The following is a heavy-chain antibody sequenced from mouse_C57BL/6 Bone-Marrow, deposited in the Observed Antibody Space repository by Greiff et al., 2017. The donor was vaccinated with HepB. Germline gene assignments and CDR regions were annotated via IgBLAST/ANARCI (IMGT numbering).Heavy chain of an antibody. D-gene: IGHD1-1*01. J-gene: IGHJ4*01. CDR3: ARLLLLLYAMDY. CDR2: ISSGSSTI. CDR1: GFTFSDYG. V-gene: IGHV5-17*01. Sequence: EVQLVESGGGLVKPGGSLKLSCAASGFTFSDYGMHWVRQAPEKGLEWVAYISSGSSTIYYADTVKGRFTISRDNAKNTLFLQMTSLRSEDTAMYYCARLLLLLYAMDYWGQGTSVTVSS.